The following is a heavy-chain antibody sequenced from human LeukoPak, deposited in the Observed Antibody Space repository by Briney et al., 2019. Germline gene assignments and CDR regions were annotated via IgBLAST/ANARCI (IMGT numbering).Heavy chain of an antibody. V-gene: IGHV3-7*05. D-gene: IGHD1-1*01. CDR2: IKQDGSEK. J-gene: IGHJ4*02. CDR1: GFTFSDYW. CDR3: VRGRLTTDY. Sequence: GGSLRLSCAASGFTFSDYWMTWVRQSPGKGLEWVANIKQDGSEKNYVDSVKGRFTTSRDNAKNSLYLQMNSLRAEDTAVYYCVRGRLTTDYWGQGTLVTVSS.